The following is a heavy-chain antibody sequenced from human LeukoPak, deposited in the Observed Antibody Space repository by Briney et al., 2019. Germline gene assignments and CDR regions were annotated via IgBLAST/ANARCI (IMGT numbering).Heavy chain of an antibody. CDR1: GFTVSSNY. CDR2: IYAGGKT. V-gene: IGHV3-66*02. J-gene: IGHJ6*03. D-gene: IGHD2-15*01. CDR3: ARVAFYYYYMDV. Sequence: GGSLRLSCAASGFTVSSNYMSWVRQAPGKGLEWVSVIYAGGKTYYADSVKGRFTISRDKSKNTPYLQLNSLRAEDAAVYYCARVAFYYYYMDVWGRGTTVTVSS.